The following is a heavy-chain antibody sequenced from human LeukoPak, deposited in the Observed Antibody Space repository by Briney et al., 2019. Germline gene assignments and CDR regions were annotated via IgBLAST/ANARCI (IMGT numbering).Heavy chain of an antibody. CDR2: FSATDGSA. CDR3: GKARIAAGGTGAFDV. Sequence: PGGSLRLSCAASGFTFSSYAMSWVRQAPGKGLEWVSAFSATDGSAQYAESVRGRFTISRDNSKNSLYLQMNSLRDGDTAVYFCGKARIAAGGTGAFDVWGQGTMVTVSS. V-gene: IGHV3-23*01. CDR1: GFTFSSYA. D-gene: IGHD6-13*01. J-gene: IGHJ3*01.